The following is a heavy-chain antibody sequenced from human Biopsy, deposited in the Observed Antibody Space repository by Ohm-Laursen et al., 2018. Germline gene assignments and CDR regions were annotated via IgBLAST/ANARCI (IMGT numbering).Heavy chain of an antibody. D-gene: IGHD5/OR15-5a*01. CDR2: IWYDGSNK. CDR3: ARDQSGLRGINWYFDL. V-gene: IGHV3-33*01. Sequence: SLRLSCSASGFTFSNYGMHWVRQAPGKGLEWVALIWYDGSNKNSEDSVKGRFTVSRDNYKNTLFLKMNNLRAEDTAVYDWARDQSGLRGINWYFDLWGRGTLVTVSS. CDR1: GFTFSNYG. J-gene: IGHJ2*01.